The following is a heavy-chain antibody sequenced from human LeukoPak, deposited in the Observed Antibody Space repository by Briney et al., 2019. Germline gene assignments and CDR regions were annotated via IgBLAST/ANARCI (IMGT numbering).Heavy chain of an antibody. Sequence: RGGSLKISCKASGYRFTNYWMGWVRQVPGRGLEWMSIIYLGDYETSYSPSFHGQVTIPADKSIATAYLQWSSLKASATATSYCARHFSGDYSNSVPVAFYLDYWGQGTLVTVSS. J-gene: IGHJ4*02. CDR2: IYLGDYET. V-gene: IGHV5-51*01. CDR1: GYRFTNYW. CDR3: ARHFSGDYSNSVPVAFYLDY. D-gene: IGHD4-11*01.